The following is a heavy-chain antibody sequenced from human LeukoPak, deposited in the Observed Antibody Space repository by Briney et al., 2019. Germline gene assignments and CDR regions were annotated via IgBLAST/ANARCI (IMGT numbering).Heavy chain of an antibody. D-gene: IGHD3-3*01. CDR1: GGTFSSYA. V-gene: IGHV1-69*13. Sequence: SVKVSCKASGGTFSSYAISWVRQAPGQGLEWMGGIIPIFGTANYAQKFQGRVTITADESTSTAYMELSSLRSEDTAVYYCARGGPSRFLECLSFWGQGTLVTVSS. CDR2: IIPIFGTA. CDR3: ARGGPSRFLECLSF. J-gene: IGHJ4*02.